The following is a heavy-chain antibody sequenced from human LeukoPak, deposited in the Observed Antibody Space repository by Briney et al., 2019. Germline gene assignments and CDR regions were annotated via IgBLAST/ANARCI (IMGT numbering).Heavy chain of an antibody. Sequence: ASVKVSCKASGGTFSSYAISWVRQAPGQGLEWMGGIIPIFGTANYAQKFQGRVTITADKSTSTAYMELSSLRSEDTAVYYCARDRARIVGAGFDYWGQGTLVTVSS. J-gene: IGHJ4*02. V-gene: IGHV1-69*06. CDR2: IIPIFGTA. D-gene: IGHD1-26*01. CDR3: ARDRARIVGAGFDY. CDR1: GGTFSSYA.